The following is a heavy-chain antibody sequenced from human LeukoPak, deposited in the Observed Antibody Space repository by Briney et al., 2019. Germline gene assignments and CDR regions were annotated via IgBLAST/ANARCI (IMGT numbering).Heavy chain of an antibody. CDR1: GFSLSTSAMH. J-gene: IGHJ4*02. CDR3: ARLNSGTYLDY. CDR2: RGWGDDK. D-gene: IGHD1-26*01. Sequence: SGPTLTNPTQTRTLTCNFSGFSLSTSAMHGGWIRQPPWKALEWLARRGWGDDKFYTTSLKTRLTISNDTSKNQVVLTMTNMDPVDTATYYCARLNSGTYLDYWGQGTLVTVSS. V-gene: IGHV2-70*04.